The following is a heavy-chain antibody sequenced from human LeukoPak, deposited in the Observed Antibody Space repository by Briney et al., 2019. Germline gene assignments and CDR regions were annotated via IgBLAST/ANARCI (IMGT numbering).Heavy chain of an antibody. CDR2: ISWNSGNI. J-gene: IGHJ5*02. CDR1: GFTFEDYS. CDR3: ARDQVQGSWFDP. Sequence: GGSLRLSCAASGFTFEDYSMHWVRQAPGKGLEWVSGISWNSGNIGYADSVKGRFTISRDNAKNSLYLQMNSLRAEDTAVYYCARDQVQGSWFDPWGQGTLVTVSS. V-gene: IGHV3-9*01. D-gene: IGHD3-10*01.